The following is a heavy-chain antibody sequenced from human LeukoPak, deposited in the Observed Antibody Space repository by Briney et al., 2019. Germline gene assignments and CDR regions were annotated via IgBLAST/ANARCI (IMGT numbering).Heavy chain of an antibody. CDR3: AKAHTIRANDY. CDR2: INPNSGGT. CDR1: GYTFIGYY. V-gene: IGHV1-2*02. D-gene: IGHD5-24*01. J-gene: IGHJ4*02. Sequence: ASVRVSCKASGYTFIGYYIHWVRQASGQGLEWMGWINPNSGGTYFAQKFQGRVTMTRDTSISTAYMELSRLRSDDTAVYYCAKAHTIRANDYWGQGTLVIVSS.